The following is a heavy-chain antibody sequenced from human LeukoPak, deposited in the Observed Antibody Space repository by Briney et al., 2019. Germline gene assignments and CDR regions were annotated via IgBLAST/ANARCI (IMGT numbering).Heavy chain of an antibody. Sequence: PSETLSLTCTVSGGSISSSSYYWGWIRQPPGKGLEWIGSIYYSGRTYYNPSLKSRVTISVDMSKNQFSLNLNSVTAADTALYYCARSKGPTIGVLYFWGQGTLVTVSS. CDR1: GGSISSSSYY. CDR2: IYYSGRT. CDR3: ARSKGPTIGVLYF. J-gene: IGHJ4*02. D-gene: IGHD1-26*01. V-gene: IGHV4-39*07.